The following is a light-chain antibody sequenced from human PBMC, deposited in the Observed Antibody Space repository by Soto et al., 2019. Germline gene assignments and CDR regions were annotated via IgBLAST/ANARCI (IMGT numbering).Light chain of an antibody. CDR1: TTDVGSYNL. Sequence: QSVLTQPASVSGSPGQSITISCTGTTTDVGSYNLVSWYQQHPGRAPKLMIYEVSRRPSGVSNRFSGSKSGNTASLTISVLQAEDEADYYCCSWAGSNTFYFFGTGTKVTVL. CDR2: EVS. CDR3: CSWAGSNTFYF. V-gene: IGLV2-23*02. J-gene: IGLJ1*01.